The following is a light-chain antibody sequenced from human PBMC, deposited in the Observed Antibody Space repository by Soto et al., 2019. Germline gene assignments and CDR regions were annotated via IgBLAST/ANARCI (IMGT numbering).Light chain of an antibody. Sequence: QSALPQPASVSGSPGQSITISCTGTIYDVGAYHYVSWYQQFPGKAPKLILYEVSNRPSGISNRFSGFRSGSTASLTVSGLQPEDDAHYYCISYTTTGALVFGGGTKLTVL. CDR1: IYDVGAYHY. J-gene: IGLJ2*01. CDR2: EVS. V-gene: IGLV2-14*01. CDR3: ISYTTTGALV.